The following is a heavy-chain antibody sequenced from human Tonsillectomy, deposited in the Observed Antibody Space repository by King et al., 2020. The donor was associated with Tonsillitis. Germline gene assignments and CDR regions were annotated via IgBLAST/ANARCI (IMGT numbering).Heavy chain of an antibody. D-gene: IGHD3-10*01. CDR1: GVTFSSYA. CDR2: ISYDGSNK. Sequence: VQLVESGGGVVQPGRSLRLSCAASGVTFSSYAMYWVRQAPGKGLEWVAVISYDGSNKYYADSVKGRFTISRDNSKNTLYLLMNSLRAEDTAVYYCARTGVPTYYYYYMDVWGKGTTVTVSS. CDR3: ARTGVPTYYYYYMDV. V-gene: IGHV3-30-3*01. J-gene: IGHJ6*03.